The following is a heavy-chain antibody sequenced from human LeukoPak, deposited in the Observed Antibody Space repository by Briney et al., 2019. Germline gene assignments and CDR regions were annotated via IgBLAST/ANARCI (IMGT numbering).Heavy chain of an antibody. CDR1: GYTFTSYG. V-gene: IGHV1-18*01. CDR3: ARYLGSSSYDY. CDR2: ISAYSGDT. J-gene: IGHJ4*02. D-gene: IGHD6-6*01. Sequence: GASVKVSCKASGYTFTSYGISWVRQAPGQGLEWMGWISAYSGDTNYAQKFQGRATMTTDTSTSTAYMELRSLSSDGTAVYYCARYLGSSSYDYWGQGTLVTVSS.